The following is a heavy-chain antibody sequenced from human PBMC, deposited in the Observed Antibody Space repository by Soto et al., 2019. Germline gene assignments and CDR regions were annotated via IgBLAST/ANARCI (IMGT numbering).Heavy chain of an antibody. V-gene: IGHV1-2*04. CDR2: INPNGGGS. D-gene: IGHD3-9*01. J-gene: IGHJ4*02. Sequence: EASVKVSCKASGYSFSGYYMHWVRQAPGQGLEWMGWINPNGGGSSYVQKFQGWVTMTRDTSISTVYMELSRLRSDDTAVYYCARGTSTFYDILTGHFDYWGQGTLVTVSS. CDR3: ARGTSTFYDILTGHFDY. CDR1: GYSFSGYY.